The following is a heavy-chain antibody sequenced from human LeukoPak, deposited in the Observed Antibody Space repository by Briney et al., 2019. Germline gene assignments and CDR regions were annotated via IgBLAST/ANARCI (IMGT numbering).Heavy chain of an antibody. D-gene: IGHD1-1*01. CDR3: ARDINWRQVDY. CDR1: GFTFSGHW. V-gene: IGHV3-74*01. Sequence: HPGGSLRLSCAASGFTFSGHWMYWLRQAPGKGLAWVSRINGDGGATNYADSMEGRFTISRDNAKNIVYLQMNSLREDDTAIYYCARDINWRQVDYWGQGTLVTVSS. CDR2: INGDGGAT. J-gene: IGHJ4*02.